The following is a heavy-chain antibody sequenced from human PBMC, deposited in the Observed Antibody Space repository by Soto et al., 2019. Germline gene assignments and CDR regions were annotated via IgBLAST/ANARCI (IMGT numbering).Heavy chain of an antibody. CDR1: GFTFSSYW. V-gene: IGHV3-74*01. Sequence: EVQLVESGGGLVQPGGSLRLSCAASGFTFSSYWMHWVRQAPGKGLVWVSRINRDGSTTTYADSVKGRLTISRDNAKNTLYLQMNSLRADDTAVYYCARVATGSYNWFDPWGQGTLVTVSS. CDR3: ARVATGSYNWFDP. CDR2: INRDGSTT. J-gene: IGHJ5*02. D-gene: IGHD1-26*01.